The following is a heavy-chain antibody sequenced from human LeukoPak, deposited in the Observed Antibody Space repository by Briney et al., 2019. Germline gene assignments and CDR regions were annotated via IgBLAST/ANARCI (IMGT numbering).Heavy chain of an antibody. J-gene: IGHJ3*02. CDR3: ARLGTGEPKGLWAFDI. CDR2: IYYSGST. V-gene: IGHV4-59*08. CDR1: GGSISGYY. Sequence: SETLSLTCTVSGGSISGYYWSWIRQPPGEGLEWIGYIYYSGSTNYNPSLKSRVTISVDTSKNQFSLKLSSVTAADTAVYYCARLGTGEPKGLWAFDIWGQGTMATVSS. D-gene: IGHD7-27*01.